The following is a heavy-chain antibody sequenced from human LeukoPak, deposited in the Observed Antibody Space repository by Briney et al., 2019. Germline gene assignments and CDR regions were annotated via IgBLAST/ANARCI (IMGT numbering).Heavy chain of an antibody. V-gene: IGHV3-7*01. D-gene: IGHD3-10*01. CDR1: GFTVSSYW. CDR2: IKQDRSEI. J-gene: IGHJ4*02. Sequence: GGSLRLSCVVSGFTVSSYWMSWVRQAPGKGLEWVASIKQDRSEIYYVDSVKGRFTISRDNAKNSLYLQMNSLRADDTAVYKCARDVGSYRHFFDYWGQGTLVTVSS. CDR3: ARDVGSYRHFFDY.